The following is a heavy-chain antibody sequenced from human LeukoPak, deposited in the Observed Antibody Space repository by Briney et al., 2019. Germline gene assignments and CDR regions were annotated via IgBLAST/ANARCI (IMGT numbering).Heavy chain of an antibody. D-gene: IGHD5-12*01. CDR2: ISDSGGNT. CDR1: GFTFSIYG. CDR3: ARDGPDIVATIGIFLFDY. V-gene: IGHV3-23*01. J-gene: IGHJ4*02. Sequence: PSGGTLRLSCATSGFTFSIYGMSWVRQAPGKGLEWVSAISDSGGNTYYADSVKGRFTISRDNAKNTLYLQMNSLRAEDTAVYYCARDGPDIVATIGIFLFDYWGQGTLVTVSS.